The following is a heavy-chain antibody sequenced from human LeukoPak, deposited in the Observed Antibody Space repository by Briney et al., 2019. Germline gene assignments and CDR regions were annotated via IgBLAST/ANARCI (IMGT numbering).Heavy chain of an antibody. Sequence: PGGSLRLYCAASGFTFSSYGMHWVRQAPGKGLEWVAFIRYDGSNKYYADSVKGRFTISRDNSKNTLYLQMNSLRAEDTAVYYCAKDGYCSSTSCYRGYYYYYMDVWGKGTTVTVSS. CDR1: GFTFSSYG. V-gene: IGHV3-30*02. CDR3: AKDGYCSSTSCYRGYYYYYMDV. CDR2: IRYDGSNK. J-gene: IGHJ6*03. D-gene: IGHD2-2*02.